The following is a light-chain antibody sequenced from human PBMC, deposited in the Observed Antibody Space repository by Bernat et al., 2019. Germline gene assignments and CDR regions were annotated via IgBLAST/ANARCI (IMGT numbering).Light chain of an antibody. CDR3: QQSFSTPLS. Sequence: EIQMTQSPSALSASLGDTVTIPCRASEIIGANYLNWYHQRPGKAPQLLIYATSTLEPGVPSRFSGRWTGTSFTLTISGLQLEDFASYYCQQSFSTPLSFGGGTTVDI. J-gene: IGKJ4*01. CDR2: ATS. CDR1: EIIGANY. V-gene: IGKV1-39*01.